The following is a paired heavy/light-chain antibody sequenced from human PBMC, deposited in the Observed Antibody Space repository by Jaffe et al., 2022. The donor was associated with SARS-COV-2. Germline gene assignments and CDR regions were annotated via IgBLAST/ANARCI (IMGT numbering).Light chain of an antibody. V-gene: IGLV1-47*01. CDR3: ATWDDSLSGGV. CDR2: RNN. CDR1: SSNIGNYY. Sequence: QSVLTQPPSASGTPGQRVTISCSGSSSNIGNYYVYWYQQLPGTAPKLLIYRNNQRPSGVPDRFSGSKSGTSASLAISGLRSEDEADYYCATWDDSLSGGVFGTGTKVTVL. J-gene: IGLJ1*01.
Heavy chain of an antibody. V-gene: IGHV3-30*18. Sequence: QVHLVESGGGVVQPGRSLRLSCAASGFTFRSFGMHWVRQPPGKGLEWVALISYDGSIKYYADSVKDRFTVSRDSSKNTLYLQMNGLRPEDTAVYYCTKCASPSYYYGSGPYFDSWGQGTLVTVSS. D-gene: IGHD3-10*01. CDR3: TKCASPSYYYGSGPYFDS. CDR2: ISYDGSIK. J-gene: IGHJ4*02. CDR1: GFTFRSFG.